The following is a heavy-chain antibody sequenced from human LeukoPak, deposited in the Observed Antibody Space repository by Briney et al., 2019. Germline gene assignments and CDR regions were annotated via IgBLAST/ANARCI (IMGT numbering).Heavy chain of an antibody. Sequence: PGGSLRLSCAASGFTFSSYAMSWVRQAPGKGLEWVSAISGSGGSTYYADSVKGRFTISRDNSKNTLYLQMNSLGAEDTATYYCAKASGNCHYTDLWGKGTTVTVSS. V-gene: IGHV3-23*01. CDR1: GFTFSSYA. J-gene: IGHJ6*03. D-gene: IGHD1-7*01. CDR3: AKASGNCHYTDL. CDR2: ISGSGGST.